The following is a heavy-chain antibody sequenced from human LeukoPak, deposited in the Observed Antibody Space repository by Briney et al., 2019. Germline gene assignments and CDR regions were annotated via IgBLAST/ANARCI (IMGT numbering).Heavy chain of an antibody. CDR3: ASVVGGYYPPLEGFDI. J-gene: IGHJ3*02. CDR1: GFTFSSYW. CDR2: INSDGTST. Sequence: PGGSLRLSCAASGFTFSSYWMHWVRQAPGKGLVWVSRINSDGTSTSYADSVKGRFTISRDNAENRLYLQMNSLRAEDTAVYFCASVVGGYYPPLEGFDIWGQGTMVTVSS. D-gene: IGHD3-3*01. V-gene: IGHV3-74*01.